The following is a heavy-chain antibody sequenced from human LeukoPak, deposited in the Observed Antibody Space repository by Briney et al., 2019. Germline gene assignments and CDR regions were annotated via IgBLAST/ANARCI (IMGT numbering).Heavy chain of an antibody. J-gene: IGHJ5*02. CDR2: IYTSGST. D-gene: IGHD6-19*01. V-gene: IGHV4-4*07. Sequence: SETLSLTCTVSGGSISSYYWSWIRQPAGKGLEWIGRIYTSGSTNYNPSLKSRVTMSVDTSKNQFSLKLSSVTAADTAVYYCARGIPVAGSGWFDPWGQGTLVTVSS. CDR1: GGSISSYY. CDR3: ARGIPVAGSGWFDP.